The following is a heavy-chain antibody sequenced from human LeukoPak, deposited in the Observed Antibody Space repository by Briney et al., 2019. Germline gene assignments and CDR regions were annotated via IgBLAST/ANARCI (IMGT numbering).Heavy chain of an antibody. D-gene: IGHD3-10*01. CDR1: GGSISSYY. Sequence: SETLSLTCTVSGGSISSYYWSWIRQPAGKGLEWIGRIYTSGSTNYNPSLKSRVTMSVDTSKNQFSLKLSSVTAADTAVYYCARIPEFDMDRGVIVTDYWGQGTLVTVSS. V-gene: IGHV4-4*07. CDR2: IYTSGST. J-gene: IGHJ4*02. CDR3: ARIPEFDMDRGVIVTDY.